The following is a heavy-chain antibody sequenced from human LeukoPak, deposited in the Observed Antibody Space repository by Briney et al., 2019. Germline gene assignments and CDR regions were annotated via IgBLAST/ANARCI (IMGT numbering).Heavy chain of an antibody. CDR2: INHSGST. J-gene: IGHJ3*02. CDR3: ARGYRDGGAFDI. CDR1: GGSFSGYY. Sequence: SETLSLTCAVYGGSFSGYYWSWIRQPPGKGLEWIGEINHSGSTNYNPSLKSRVTISVDTSKNQFSLKLSSVTAADTAVYCCARGYRDGGAFDIWGQGTMVTVSS. D-gene: IGHD3-16*02. V-gene: IGHV4-34*01.